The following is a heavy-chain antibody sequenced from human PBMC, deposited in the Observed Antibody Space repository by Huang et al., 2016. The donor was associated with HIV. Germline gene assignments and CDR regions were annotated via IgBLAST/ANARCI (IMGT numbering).Heavy chain of an antibody. CDR3: AREIMISFGGPFDS. CDR2: INHAGVT. V-gene: IGHV4-34*02. Sequence: QVQLEQWGAGLLKHSETLSLTCAVYGGSFSGYFWNWIRQSPGKGLGWIGQINHAGVTDYNPSLKSRATISVDTSKNQFSLRLTSVTAADTAIYYCAREIMISFGGPFDSWGHGNLVTVSS. D-gene: IGHD3-16*01. CDR1: GGSFSGYF. J-gene: IGHJ5*01.